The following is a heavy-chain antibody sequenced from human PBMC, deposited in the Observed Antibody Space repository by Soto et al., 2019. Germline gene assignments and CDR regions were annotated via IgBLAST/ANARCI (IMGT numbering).Heavy chain of an antibody. CDR2: INSDGSST. CDR1: GFTFSTYW. CDR3: ARDGMGIVVPAAYDYYYYMDV. V-gene: IGHV3-74*01. J-gene: IGHJ6*03. D-gene: IGHD2-2*01. Sequence: VGSLRLSCAASGFTFSTYWMHWVRQAPGKGLVWVSRINSDGSSTSYADSVKGRFTISRDNAKNSLYLQMNSLRAEDKAVYYCARDGMGIVVPAAYDYYYYMDVWGKGTTVTVSS.